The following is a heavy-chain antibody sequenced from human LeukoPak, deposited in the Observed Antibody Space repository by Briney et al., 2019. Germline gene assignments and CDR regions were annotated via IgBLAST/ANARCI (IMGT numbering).Heavy chain of an antibody. J-gene: IGHJ4*02. CDR2: IKQDGSEK. CDR3: AKGGRGNGEVY. CDR1: GFTVSSNY. D-gene: IGHD2-8*01. Sequence: GGSLRLSCAASGFTVSSNYMSWVRRAPGKGLEWVANIKQDGSEKNYVDSVKGRFTISRDNAKSSLFLQMNDLRAEDTAVYYCAKGGRGNGEVYWGQGTLVTVSS. V-gene: IGHV3-7*01.